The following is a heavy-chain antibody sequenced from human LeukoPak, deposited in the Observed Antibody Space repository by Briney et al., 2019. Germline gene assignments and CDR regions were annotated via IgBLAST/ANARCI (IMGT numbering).Heavy chain of an antibody. D-gene: IGHD3-9*01. J-gene: IGHJ4*02. CDR1: GFTFSSYE. Sequence: GGSLRLSCAASGFTFSSYEMNWVRQAPGKGLEWVSYISSSGSTIYYADSVKGRFTISRDNAKNSLYLQMNSLRAEDTAVYYCASQGERYFDWLTYPNWGQGTLVTVSS. CDR3: ASQGERYFDWLTYPN. CDR2: ISSSGSTI. V-gene: IGHV3-48*03.